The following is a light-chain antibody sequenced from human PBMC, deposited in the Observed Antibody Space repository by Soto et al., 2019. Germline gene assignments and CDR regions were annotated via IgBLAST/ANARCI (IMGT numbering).Light chain of an antibody. CDR2: KAS. CDR1: QSISSW. J-gene: IGKJ1*01. V-gene: IGKV1-5*03. Sequence: DIQMTQSPSTLSGSVRDIVIIIVRACQSISSWLAWYQQKPGKATKLLIYKASSLKSGVPSRFSGSGSGTEFTLTISSLQPDDFATYYCQHYNSYSEAFGQGTKV. CDR3: QHYNSYSEA.